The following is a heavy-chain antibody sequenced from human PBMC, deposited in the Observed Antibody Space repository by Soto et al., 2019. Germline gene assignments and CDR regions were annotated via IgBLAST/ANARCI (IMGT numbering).Heavy chain of an antibody. V-gene: IGHV4-59*01. CDR2: IYYSGST. J-gene: IGHJ4*02. Sequence: QVQLQESGPGLVKPSETLSLTCTVSGGSISSYYWSWIRQPPGKGLEWIGYIYYSGSTNYNPSLKSRVTLSVDPSNNQFSLKLISLTAADKAVYYCAREEGAVVDWGQGPLVTVSS. D-gene: IGHD2-21*01. CDR3: AREEGAVVD. CDR1: GGSISSYY.